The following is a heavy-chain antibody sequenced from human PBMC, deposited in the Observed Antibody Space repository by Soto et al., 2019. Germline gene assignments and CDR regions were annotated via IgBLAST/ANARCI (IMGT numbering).Heavy chain of an antibody. D-gene: IGHD3-10*01. CDR1: GGTFSSYA. V-gene: IGHV1-69*01. CDR2: IIPIFGTA. CDR3: ARGSIDYYGSGSYYNIFDY. J-gene: IGHJ4*02. Sequence: QVQLVQSGAEVKKPGSSVKVSCKASGGTFSSYAISWVRQAPGQGLEWMGGIIPIFGTANYAQKFQGRVKITADESTSTAYMELSSLRSEDTAVYYCARGSIDYYGSGSYYNIFDYWGQGTLVTVSS.